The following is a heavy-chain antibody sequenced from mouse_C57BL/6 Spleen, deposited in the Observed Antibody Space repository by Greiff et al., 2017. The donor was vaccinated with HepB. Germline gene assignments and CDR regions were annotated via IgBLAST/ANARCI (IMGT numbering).Heavy chain of an antibody. CDR2: ISSGSSTI. V-gene: IGHV5-17*01. CDR3: ARGYYYGTPYFEV. D-gene: IGHD1-1*01. CDR1: GFTFSDYG. Sequence: EVMLVESGGGLVKPGGSLKLSCAASGFTFSDYGMHWVRQAPEKGLEWVAYISSGSSTIYYADTVKGRFTISRDNAKNTLFLQMTSLRSEDTAMYYCARGYYYGTPYFEVWGTGTTVTVSS. J-gene: IGHJ1*03.